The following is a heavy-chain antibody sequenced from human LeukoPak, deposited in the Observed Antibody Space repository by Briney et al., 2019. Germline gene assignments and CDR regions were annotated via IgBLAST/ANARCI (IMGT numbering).Heavy chain of an antibody. V-gene: IGHV3-11*04. CDR1: GFTFSDYY. J-gene: IGHJ3*02. Sequence: GGSLRLSCAASGFTFSDYYMSWIRQAPGKGLEWVSYISSSGTIYYADSVKGRFTISRDNAENSLYLQMNSLRAEDTAVYYCARDSLYSGSPHGDAFAIWGQGTMVTVSS. CDR3: ARDSLYSGSPHGDAFAI. CDR2: ISSSGTI. D-gene: IGHD1-26*01.